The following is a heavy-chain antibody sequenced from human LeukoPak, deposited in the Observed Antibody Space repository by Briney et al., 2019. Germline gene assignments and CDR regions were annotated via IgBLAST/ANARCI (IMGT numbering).Heavy chain of an antibody. V-gene: IGHV1-18*01. CDR3: ARDRCSSIGCYFDY. CDR2: IGGYNAKT. CDR1: GYTFTSYG. J-gene: IGHJ4*02. D-gene: IGHD2-2*01. Sequence: GASVKVSCKASGYTFTSYGISWVRQAPGQGLEWMGWIGGYNAKTNCAQKLQARVTMTTDTSTSTAYMELRSLRSDDTAVYYCARDRCSSIGCYFDYWGQGTLVTVSS.